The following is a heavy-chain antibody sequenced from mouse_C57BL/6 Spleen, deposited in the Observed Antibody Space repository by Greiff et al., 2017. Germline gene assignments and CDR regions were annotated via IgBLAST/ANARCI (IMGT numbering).Heavy chain of an antibody. Sequence: QVQLQQSGAELAKPGASVKLSCKASGYTFTSYWMHWVKQRPGQGLEWIGYINPSSGYTKYNQKFKDKATLTADKSSSTAYMQLSSLTYEDSAIYYCARGGLETRDAMDYWGQGTSVTVSS. CDR2: INPSSGYT. CDR1: GYTFTSYW. V-gene: IGHV1-7*01. CDR3: ARGGLETRDAMDY. D-gene: IGHD3-1*01. J-gene: IGHJ4*01.